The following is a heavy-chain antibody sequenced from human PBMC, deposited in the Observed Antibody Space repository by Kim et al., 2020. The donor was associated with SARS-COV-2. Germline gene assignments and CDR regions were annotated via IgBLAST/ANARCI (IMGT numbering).Heavy chain of an antibody. V-gene: IGHV5-10-1*01. CDR1: GYSFTSYW. CDR3: ARHETDSSSWWGSMDV. D-gene: IGHD6-13*01. J-gene: IGHJ6*02. CDR2: IDPSDSYT. Sequence: GESLKISCKGSGYSFTSYWISWVRQMPGKGLEWMGRIDPSDSYTNYSPSFQGHVTISADKSISTAYLQWSSLKASDTAMYYCARHETDSSSWWGSMDVWGQGTTVTVSS.